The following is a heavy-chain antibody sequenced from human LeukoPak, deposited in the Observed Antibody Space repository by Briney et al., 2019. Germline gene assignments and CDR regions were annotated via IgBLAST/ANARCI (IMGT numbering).Heavy chain of an antibody. Sequence: SETLSLTCTVSSASISTYYWSWIRQPPGKGLEWIGYIYHSGTSNYNPSLESRVTMSVDTSKSQFSLSLSSVTSADTAVYYCAKAAKFYYGSETYYYFDYWGQGILVTVSS. J-gene: IGHJ4*02. CDR3: AKAAKFYYGSETYYYFDY. D-gene: IGHD3-10*01. CDR2: IYHSGTS. CDR1: SASISTYY. V-gene: IGHV4-59*01.